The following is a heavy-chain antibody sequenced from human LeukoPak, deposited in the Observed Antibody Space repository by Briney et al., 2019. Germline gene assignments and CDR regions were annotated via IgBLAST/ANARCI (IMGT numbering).Heavy chain of an antibody. V-gene: IGHV4-59*08. CDR1: GGSISSYY. Sequence: SETLSLTCTVSGGSISSYYWSWIRQPPGKGLEWIGHIYYSGSTNYNPSLKSRVTISVDTSKNQFSLKLSSVTAADTAVYYCARHFRGSYYFDYLGQGTLVTVSS. J-gene: IGHJ4*02. CDR3: ARHFRGSYYFDY. CDR2: IYYSGST. D-gene: IGHD3-10*01.